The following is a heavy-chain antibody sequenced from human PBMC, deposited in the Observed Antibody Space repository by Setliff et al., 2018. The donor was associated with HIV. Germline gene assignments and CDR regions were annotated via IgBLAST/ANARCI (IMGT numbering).Heavy chain of an antibody. CDR3: ASYGGGSENDAFRV. J-gene: IGHJ3*01. V-gene: IGHV4-61*09. Sequence: PSETLSLTCSVSGGSIRSGSYFWSWIRQPVGKGLEWIGHVFATGPTNYNPSLGSRITISVDTSDNQFSLTLRSVTAADTAVYYCASYGGGSENDAFRVWGQGTMVTVS. CDR2: VFATGPT. CDR1: GGSIRSGSYF. D-gene: IGHD4-17*01.